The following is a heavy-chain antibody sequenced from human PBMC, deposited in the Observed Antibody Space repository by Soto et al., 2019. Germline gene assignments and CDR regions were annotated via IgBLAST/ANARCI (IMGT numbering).Heavy chain of an antibody. D-gene: IGHD6-19*01. CDR3: ARDVTSSGWYPYYYYYYGMDV. V-gene: IGHV3-33*01. CDR1: GFTFSSYG. J-gene: IGHJ6*02. CDR2: IWYDGSNK. Sequence: GGSLRLSCAASGFTFSSYGMHWVRQAPGKGLEWVAVIWYDGSNKYYADSVKGRFTISRDNSKNTLYLQMNSLRAEDTAVYYCARDVTSSGWYPYYYYYYGMDVWGQGTQGTVSS.